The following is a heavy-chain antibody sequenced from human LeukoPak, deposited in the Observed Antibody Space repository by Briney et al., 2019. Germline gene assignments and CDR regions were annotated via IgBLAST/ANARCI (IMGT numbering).Heavy chain of an antibody. Sequence: PSETLSLTCAVYGGSFSGYYWSWIRQPPGKGLEWIGEINHSGSTNYNPSLKSRVTISVDTSKNQFFLKLSSVTAADTAVYYCARWVAAAGTFLVGFDYWGQGTLVTVSS. J-gene: IGHJ4*02. CDR3: ARWVAAAGTFLVGFDY. CDR2: INHSGST. V-gene: IGHV4-34*01. D-gene: IGHD6-13*01. CDR1: GGSFSGYY.